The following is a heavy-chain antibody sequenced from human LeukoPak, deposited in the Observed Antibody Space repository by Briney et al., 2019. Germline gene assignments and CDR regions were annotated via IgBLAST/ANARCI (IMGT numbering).Heavy chain of an antibody. CDR2: ISYDGSNK. J-gene: IGHJ4*02. CDR3: ARERVRFLEWLGLDY. V-gene: IGHV3-30*03. Sequence: PGGSLRLSCAASGFTFSSYGMHWARQAPGKGLEWVAVISYDGSNKYYADSVKGRFTISRDNSKNTLYLQMNSLRAEDTAVYYCARERVRFLEWLGLDYWGQGTLVTVSS. CDR1: GFTFSSYG. D-gene: IGHD3-3*01.